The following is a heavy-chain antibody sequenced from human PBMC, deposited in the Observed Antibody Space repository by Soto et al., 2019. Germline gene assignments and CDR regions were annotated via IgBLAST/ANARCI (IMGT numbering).Heavy chain of an antibody. CDR2: TIPIFDTP. V-gene: IGHV1-69*13. Sequence: SVKVSCKASGGTFGNLGISWLRQAPGQGLEWMGGTIPIFDTPHYAEKFRDRLTITADATSTAYMELTSLSSEDTATYYCARDREDGSGTKYNWFDSWGQGTLVTVSS. CDR3: ARDREDGSGTKYNWFDS. CDR1: GGTFGNLG. J-gene: IGHJ5*01. D-gene: IGHD3-10*01.